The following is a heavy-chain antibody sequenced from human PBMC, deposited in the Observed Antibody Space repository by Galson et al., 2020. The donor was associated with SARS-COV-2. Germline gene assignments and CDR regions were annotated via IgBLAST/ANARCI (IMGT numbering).Heavy chain of an antibody. J-gene: IGHJ6*02. V-gene: IGHV1-3*01. Sequence: ASVKVSCKASGYTFTSYAMHWVRQAPGQRLEWMGWINAGNGNTKYSQKFQGRVTITRDTSASTAYMELSSLRSEDTAVYYCARGQYYDSSGYPPSHDYGMDVWGQGTTVTVSS. CDR3: ARGQYYDSSGYPPSHDYGMDV. D-gene: IGHD3-22*01. CDR2: INAGNGNT. CDR1: GYTFTSYA.